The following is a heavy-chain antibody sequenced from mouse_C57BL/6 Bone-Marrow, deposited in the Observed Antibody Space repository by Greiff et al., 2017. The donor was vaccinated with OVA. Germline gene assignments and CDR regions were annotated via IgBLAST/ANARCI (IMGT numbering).Heavy chain of an antibody. J-gene: IGHJ4*01. CDR3: ARSGDGYYVDAMDY. Sequence: EVQLVESGGGLVQPGGSLKLSCAASGFTFSDYGMAWVRQAPRQGPEWVAFLSNLAYRIYYAATVTGRFTISREHAKNTLYLEMSSQRSEDTAMYYCARSGDGYYVDAMDYWGQGTSVTVSS. CDR1: GFTFSDYG. D-gene: IGHD2-3*01. V-gene: IGHV5-15*01. CDR2: LSNLAYRI.